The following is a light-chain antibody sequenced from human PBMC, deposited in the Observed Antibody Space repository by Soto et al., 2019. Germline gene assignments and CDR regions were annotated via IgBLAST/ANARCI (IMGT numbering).Light chain of an antibody. CDR3: RSYTSSRTS. Sequence: CVLTQPASVSGSPGQSITISCTGTSSDVGGYNYVSWYQQHPGKAPKLMIYDVSNRPSGVSNRFSGSKSGNTASLTISGLQAEDEADYNCRSYTSSRTSFGTGTKVTVL. CDR2: DVS. J-gene: IGLJ1*01. V-gene: IGLV2-14*01. CDR1: SSDVGGYNY.